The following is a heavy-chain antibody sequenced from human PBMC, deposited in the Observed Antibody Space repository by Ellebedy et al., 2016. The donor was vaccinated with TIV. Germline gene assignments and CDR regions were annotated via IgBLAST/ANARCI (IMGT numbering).Heavy chain of an antibody. V-gene: IGHV3-7*03. CDR1: GFTFSTYG. J-gene: IGHJ4*02. CDR3: ARGRSGTYIHHAFDY. D-gene: IGHD1-14*01. Sequence: GESLKISCAASGFTFSTYGMHWVRQAPGKGLEWVANIKQDGSEKYYVDSVKGRFTISRDNAKNSLYLQMNSLRAEDTAIYYCARGRSGTYIHHAFDYWGQGTLVTVSS. CDR2: IKQDGSEK.